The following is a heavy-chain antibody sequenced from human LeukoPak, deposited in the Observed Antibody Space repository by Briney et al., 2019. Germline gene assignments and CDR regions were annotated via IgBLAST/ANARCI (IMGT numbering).Heavy chain of an antibody. CDR3: ARDGAATVSGYAFDI. J-gene: IGHJ3*02. D-gene: IGHD6-19*01. CDR1: GGSINSNNW. Sequence: PSGTLSLTCAVSGGSINSNNWWSWVRQPPGKGLEWIGEIYHSGSTNYNPSLKSRVTISVDKSKNQFSLKLNSVTAADTAVYYCARDGAATVSGYAFDIWGQGTMVTVSS. V-gene: IGHV4-4*02. CDR2: IYHSGST.